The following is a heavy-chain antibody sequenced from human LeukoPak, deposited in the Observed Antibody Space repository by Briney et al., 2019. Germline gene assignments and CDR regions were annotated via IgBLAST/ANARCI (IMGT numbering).Heavy chain of an antibody. D-gene: IGHD4-17*01. V-gene: IGHV4-59*01. CDR1: GGSISSYY. Sequence: PSETLSLTCSVSGGSISSYYWSWLRQPPGKGLEWIGYIYYSGSTNYNPSLKSRVTISVDTSKNQFSLKLSSVTAADTAVYYCARTPPTDYGDYFFDYWGQGTLVTVSS. CDR3: ARTPPTDYGDYFFDY. J-gene: IGHJ4*02. CDR2: IYYSGST.